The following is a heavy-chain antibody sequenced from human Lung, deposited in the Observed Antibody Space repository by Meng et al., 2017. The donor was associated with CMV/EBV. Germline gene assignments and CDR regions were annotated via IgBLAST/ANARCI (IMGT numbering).Heavy chain of an antibody. Sequence: ESXKISXAASGFNFRSYDFHWVRQGPGKGLEWVSGIGTVADTFYSDSVRGRFTISRDNAKNSVDLQMNSLRAGDTALYYCARGGPYCGTDACYTSIDSWGQGIXVTVSS. CDR2: IGTVADT. J-gene: IGHJ4*02. V-gene: IGHV3-13*01. D-gene: IGHD2-2*02. CDR3: ARGGPYCGTDACYTSIDS. CDR1: GFNFRSYD.